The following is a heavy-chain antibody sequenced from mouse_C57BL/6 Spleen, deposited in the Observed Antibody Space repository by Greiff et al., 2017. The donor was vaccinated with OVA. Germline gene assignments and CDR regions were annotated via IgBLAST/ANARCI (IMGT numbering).Heavy chain of an antibody. V-gene: IGHV1-85*01. CDR2: IYPRDGST. CDR3: ARDTSPYAMDY. J-gene: IGHJ4*01. D-gene: IGHD5-1-1*01. CDR1: GYTFTSYD. Sequence: QVQLKQSGPELVKPGASVKLSCKASGYTFTSYDINWVKQRPGQGLEWIGWIYPRDGSTKYNEKFKGKATLTVDTSSSTAYMELHSLTSEDSAVYFCARDTSPYAMDYWGQGTSVTVSS.